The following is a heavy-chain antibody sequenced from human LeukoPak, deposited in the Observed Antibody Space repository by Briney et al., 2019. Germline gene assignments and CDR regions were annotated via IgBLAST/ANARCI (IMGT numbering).Heavy chain of an antibody. D-gene: IGHD3-22*01. CDR2: MYHSGST. V-gene: IGHV4-38-2*02. Sequence: SETLSLTCSVSGYSISSAYYWGWIRQPPGKGLEWIGTMYHSGSTNYNPSLKSRVTISVDTSKNQFSLKLSSVTAADTAVYYCARDAFTYSSGYYDYWGQGTLVTVSS. CDR1: GYSISSAYY. CDR3: ARDAFTYSSGYYDY. J-gene: IGHJ4*02.